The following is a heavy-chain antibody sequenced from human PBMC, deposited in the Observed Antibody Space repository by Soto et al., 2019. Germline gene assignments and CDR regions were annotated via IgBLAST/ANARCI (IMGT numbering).Heavy chain of an antibody. J-gene: IGHJ6*02. CDR3: AGGGVRGVITRTRDYYGMDV. Sequence: PGESLKISCKGSGYSFTSYWIGWVRQMPGKGLEWMGIIYPGDSDTRYSPSFQGQVTISADKSISTAYLQWSSLEASDTAMYYCAGGGVRGVITRTRDYYGMDVWGQGTTVTV. CDR2: IYPGDSDT. CDR1: GYSFTSYW. D-gene: IGHD3-10*01. V-gene: IGHV5-51*01.